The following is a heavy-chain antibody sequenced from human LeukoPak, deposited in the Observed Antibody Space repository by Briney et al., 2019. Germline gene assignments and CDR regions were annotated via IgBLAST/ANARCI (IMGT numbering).Heavy chain of an antibody. D-gene: IGHD1-14*01. Sequence: GGSLRLSCAASRFTLNTYAMSWVRQAPGKGLEWVSAISGSGGTTSYADSVKGRFTISRDNSKNTLYLQMNSLRAEDTAVYYCARDLTGGVDYWGQGTLVTVSS. CDR1: RFTLNTYA. CDR2: ISGSGGTT. V-gene: IGHV3-23*01. J-gene: IGHJ4*02. CDR3: ARDLTGGVDY.